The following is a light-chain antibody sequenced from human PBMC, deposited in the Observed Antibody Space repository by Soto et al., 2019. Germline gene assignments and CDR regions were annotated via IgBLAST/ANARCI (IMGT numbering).Light chain of an antibody. CDR3: QHYNSYSEA. V-gene: IGKV1-33*01. CDR1: QDISNY. Sequence: DIQMTQSPSSLSASVGDRLTITCQASQDISNYLNWYQQKPGKXPKXXIYDASNLETGVPSRFSGSGSGTDFTFTISSLQPDDFETYYCQHYNSYSEAFGQGTKVDIK. J-gene: IGKJ1*01. CDR2: DAS.